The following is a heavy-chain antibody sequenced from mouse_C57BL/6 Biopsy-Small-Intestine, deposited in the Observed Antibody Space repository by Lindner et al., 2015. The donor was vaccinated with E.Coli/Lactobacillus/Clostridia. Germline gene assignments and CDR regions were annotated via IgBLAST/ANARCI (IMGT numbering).Heavy chain of an antibody. CDR1: GYSFTSRH. V-gene: IGHV1-85*01. CDR3: ARHFGVVKDYYYYYGMDV. Sequence: SVKVSCKASGYSFTSRHIHWVRQAPGQGLEWMGRIDPSGGSATYTQKFQGRITMTRGTSTSTSYMELNNLRSEDTAVYYCARHFGVVKDYYYYYGMDVWGQGTTVTVSS. J-gene: IGHJ1*01. CDR2: IDPSGGSA. D-gene: IGHD1-1*01.